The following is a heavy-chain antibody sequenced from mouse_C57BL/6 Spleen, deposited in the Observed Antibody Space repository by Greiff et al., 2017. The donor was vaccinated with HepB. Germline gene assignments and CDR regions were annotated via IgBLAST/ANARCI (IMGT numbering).Heavy chain of an antibody. Sequence: VQLQQPGAELVRPGTSVKLSCKASGYTFTSYWMHWVKQRPGQGLEWIGVIDPSDSYTNYNQKFKGKATLTVDTSSSTAYMQLSSLTSEDSAVYECAKKGGPDVRAYWGQGRLVTVSA. CDR2: IDPSDSYT. CDR1: GYTFTSYW. J-gene: IGHJ3*01. V-gene: IGHV1-59*01. CDR3: AKKGGPDVRAY.